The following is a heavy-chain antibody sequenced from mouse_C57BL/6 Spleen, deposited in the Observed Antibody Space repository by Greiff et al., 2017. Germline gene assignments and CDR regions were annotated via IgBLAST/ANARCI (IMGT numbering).Heavy chain of an antibody. CDR1: GFTFSSYG. J-gene: IGHJ4*01. D-gene: IGHD2-3*01. CDR3: GRLYDGANYAMDY. Sequence: EVQLVESGGDLVKPGGSLKLSCAASGFTFSSYGMSWVRQTPDKRLEWVATISSGGSYTYYPDSVKGRFTISRGNAKNTLYLQMSSLKSEDTAMYYLGRLYDGANYAMDYWGQGTSVTVSS. CDR2: ISSGGSYT. V-gene: IGHV5-6*01.